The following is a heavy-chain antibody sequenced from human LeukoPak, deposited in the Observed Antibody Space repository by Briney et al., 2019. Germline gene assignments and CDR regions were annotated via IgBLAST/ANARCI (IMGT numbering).Heavy chain of an antibody. D-gene: IGHD3-10*01. CDR2: INPNSGGT. CDR3: ARAVFTMVRGVMTPLDV. V-gene: IGHV1-2*02. J-gene: IGHJ6*02. Sequence: ASVKVSCKASGCTFTGYYMHWVRQAPGQGLEWMGWINPNSGGTNYAQKFQGRVTMTRDTSISTAYMELSRLRSDDTAVYYCARAVFTMVRGVMTPLDVWGQGTTVTVSS. CDR1: GCTFTGYY.